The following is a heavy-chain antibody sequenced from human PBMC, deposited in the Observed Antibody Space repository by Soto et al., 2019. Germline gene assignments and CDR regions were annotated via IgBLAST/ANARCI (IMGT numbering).Heavy chain of an antibody. J-gene: IGHJ3*02. CDR3: ARHFDYPAAFDI. CDR2: IYYSGST. Sequence: QLQLQESGPRLVKPSETLSLTCTVSGGSISSSIYYWGWIRQPPGMGLEWIGSIYYSGSTNCNPSLKSGVTLSVDTSRNQCSLRLTSATAADTAVYYCARHFDYPAAFDIWGQGTVVTVSS. CDR1: GGSISSSIYY. V-gene: IGHV4-39*01. D-gene: IGHD4-17*01.